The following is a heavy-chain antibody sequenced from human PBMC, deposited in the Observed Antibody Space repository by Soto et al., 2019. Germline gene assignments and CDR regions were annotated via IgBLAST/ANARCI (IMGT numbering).Heavy chain of an antibody. CDR2: INPSGGST. Sequence: ASVKVSCKASGYTFTSYYMHWVRQAPGQGLEWMGIINPSGGSTSYAQKFQGRVTMTRDTSTSTVYMELSSLRSEDTAVYYCARGGEVQLWLRYNWFDPWGQGNLVTVS. CDR3: ARGGEVQLWLRYNWFDP. D-gene: IGHD5-18*01. J-gene: IGHJ5*02. CDR1: GYTFTSYY. V-gene: IGHV1-46*01.